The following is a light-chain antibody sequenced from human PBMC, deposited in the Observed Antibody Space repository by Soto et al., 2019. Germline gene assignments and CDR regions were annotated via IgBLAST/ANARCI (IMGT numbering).Light chain of an antibody. CDR3: QQYNSYSSIT. J-gene: IGKJ5*01. CDR2: KAS. Sequence: DIQITQSPSMLSKLIGDRVTITCRASQSISSWLAWYQQKPGKAPKLLIYKASSLQSGVPSRFSGSGSGTEFTLSISSLQPDDFATYYCQQYNSYSSITFGQGTRLEIK. CDR1: QSISSW. V-gene: IGKV1-5*03.